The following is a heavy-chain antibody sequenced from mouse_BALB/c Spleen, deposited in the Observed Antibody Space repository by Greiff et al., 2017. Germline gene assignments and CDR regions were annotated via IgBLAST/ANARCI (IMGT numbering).Heavy chain of an antibody. CDR3: ARPFYYGYDVGLDY. J-gene: IGHJ4*01. D-gene: IGHD2-2*01. Sequence: VQLQQSGAELVKPGASVKLSCTASGFNIKDTYMHWVKQRPEQGLEWIGRIDPANGNTKYDPKFQGKATITADTSSNTAYLQLSSLTSEDTAVYYCARPFYYGYDVGLDYWGQGTSVTVSS. CDR2: IDPANGNT. CDR1: GFNIKDTY. V-gene: IGHV14-3*02.